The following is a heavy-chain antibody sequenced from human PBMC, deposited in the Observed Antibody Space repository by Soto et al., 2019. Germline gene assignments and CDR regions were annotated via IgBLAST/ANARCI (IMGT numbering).Heavy chain of an antibody. D-gene: IGHD6-13*01. CDR3: ARIGGSSCPLGGFDY. CDR2: IYWDDDK. CDR1: GFSLSTSGVG. J-gene: IGHJ4*02. Sequence: QITLKESGPTLVKPTQTLTLTCTFSGFSLSTSGVGVGWIRQPPGKALEWLALIYWDDDKRYSPSLKSRLTIPKDPSKTRLVLTMTNMDPVDTATYSCARIGGSSCPLGGFDYWGQGTLVTVSS. V-gene: IGHV2-5*02.